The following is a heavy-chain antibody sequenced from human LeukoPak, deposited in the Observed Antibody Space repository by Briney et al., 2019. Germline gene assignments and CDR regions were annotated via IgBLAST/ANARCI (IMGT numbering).Heavy chain of an antibody. J-gene: IGHJ4*02. Sequence: SETLSLTCTVSGGSISSGSYYWGWIRQPPGKGLEWIGSIYYSGSTYYNPSLKSRVTISVDTSKNQFSLKLSSVTAADTAVYYCAGGGPPTGQQTFDYWGQGTLVTVSS. V-gene: IGHV4-39*01. CDR2: IYYSGST. CDR3: AGGGPPTGQQTFDY. D-gene: IGHD6-13*01. CDR1: GGSISSGSYY.